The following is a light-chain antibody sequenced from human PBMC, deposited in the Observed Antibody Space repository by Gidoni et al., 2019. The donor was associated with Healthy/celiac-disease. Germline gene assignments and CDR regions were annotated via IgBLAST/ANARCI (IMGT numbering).Light chain of an antibody. J-gene: IGLJ2*01. CDR3: AAWDDSLSGVV. CDR1: SSNIGSNY. V-gene: IGLV1-47*02. Sequence: QSVLTRPPSASGTPGQSVTISVSGSSSNIGSNYVYWYQQLPGTAPKLLIYINNQRPSGVPDRFSGSKSGTSASLAISGLRSEDEADYYCAAWDDSLSGVVFGGGTKLTVL. CDR2: INN.